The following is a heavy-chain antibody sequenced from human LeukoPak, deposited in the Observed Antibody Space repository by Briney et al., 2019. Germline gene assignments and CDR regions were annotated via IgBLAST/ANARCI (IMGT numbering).Heavy chain of an antibody. CDR2: INGNGGSA. J-gene: IGHJ6*03. CDR3: AREADYDTWYNYYYMDV. V-gene: IGHV3-64*01. D-gene: IGHD3-9*01. Sequence: GGSLRLSCVASGFTFSNYAMHWVRQTPGKGLEYVSGINGNGGSALYANSVKGRFTISRDNAKNSLYLQMNSLRAEDTAVYYCAREADYDTWYNYYYMDVWGKGTTVTVSS. CDR1: GFTFSNYA.